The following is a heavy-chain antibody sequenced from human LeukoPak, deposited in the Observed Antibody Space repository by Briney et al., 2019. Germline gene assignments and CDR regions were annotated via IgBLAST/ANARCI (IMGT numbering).Heavy chain of an antibody. CDR1: GFTFTDYW. J-gene: IGHJ4*02. Sequence: PRGSLTLFCAASGFTFTDYWMHWVCQVPGKGLVWVSIINTDTRGTYYADSEKGRFTMSRDNAKSTLYLQMDSLRAEDTAVYYCARAGAYHFDNWGQGTLVTDSS. V-gene: IGHV3-74*01. CDR3: ARAGAYHFDN. CDR2: INTDTRGT. D-gene: IGHD3-16*01.